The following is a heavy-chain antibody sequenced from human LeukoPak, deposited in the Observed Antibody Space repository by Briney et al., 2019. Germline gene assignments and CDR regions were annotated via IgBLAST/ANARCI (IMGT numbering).Heavy chain of an antibody. D-gene: IGHD6-13*01. V-gene: IGHV3-23*01. Sequence: GGSLRLSCAASGFTFSSYVMSWVRRAPGKGLESVSGISGGGAKTYNADSVKGRFAISRDNSKNTLYLQMNSLRAEDTAVYYCAKGGDSNSWYYFNYWGQGTLVAVSS. CDR3: AKGGDSNSWYYFNY. CDR2: ISGGGAKT. J-gene: IGHJ4*02. CDR1: GFTFSSYV.